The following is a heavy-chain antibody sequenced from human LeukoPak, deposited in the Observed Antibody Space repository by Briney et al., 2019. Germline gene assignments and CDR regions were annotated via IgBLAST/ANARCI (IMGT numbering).Heavy chain of an antibody. CDR2: INAGNGNT. CDR3: ATLMYYYDSSGYYCFDY. Sequence: ASVTVSCKASGYTFISYTLHWVRQAPGQRLEWMGWINAGNGNTKYSQKFQGRVTFTRDTSASTAYMELSSLGSEDTAVYYCATLMYYYDSSGYYCFDYWGQGTLVTVSS. V-gene: IGHV1-3*01. D-gene: IGHD3-22*01. J-gene: IGHJ4*02. CDR1: GYTFISYT.